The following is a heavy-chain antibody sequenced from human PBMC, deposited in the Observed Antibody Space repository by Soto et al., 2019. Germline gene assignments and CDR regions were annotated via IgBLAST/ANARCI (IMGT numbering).Heavy chain of an antibody. J-gene: IGHJ4*02. V-gene: IGHV3-33*01. CDR2: IWYDGSNK. Sequence: QVQLVESGGGVVQPGRSLRLSCAASGFTFSSYGMHWVRQAPGKGLEWVAVIWYDGSNKYYADSVKGRFTISRDNSKNTLYLQMNSLRAEDTAVYYCARDPGPYYFAYWGQGTLVTVSS. D-gene: IGHD3-10*01. CDR3: ARDPGPYYFAY. CDR1: GFTFSSYG.